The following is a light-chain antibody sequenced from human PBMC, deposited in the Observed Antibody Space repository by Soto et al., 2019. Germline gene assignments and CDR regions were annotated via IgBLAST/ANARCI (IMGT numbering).Light chain of an antibody. Sequence: QYSISASVGDRDTINCRASQSISSYLNWYQQKPGRGPKLLIYGASNLQSGVPSRFCCSGSGTDLTFICGIGQPDDLASHSCHHLHLTSPVAQGTKVDIK. CDR2: GAS. CDR1: QSISSY. J-gene: IGKJ1*01. CDR3: HHLHLTSP. V-gene: IGKV1-39*01.